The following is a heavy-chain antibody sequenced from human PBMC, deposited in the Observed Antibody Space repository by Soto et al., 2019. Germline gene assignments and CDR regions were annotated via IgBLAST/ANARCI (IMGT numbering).Heavy chain of an antibody. CDR2: ISYDGNNK. J-gene: IGHJ6*02. Sequence: QVQLVESGGGVVQPGRSLRLSCAASGFTFSSYVMHWVRQAPGKGLEWVAVISYDGNNKYYADSVKGRFTISRDNSKNTPHRQMNSLRAGDRAVYYCARAGCDGGRCYTLVGLRYGMDVWGQGTTVTVSS. D-gene: IGHD2-15*01. CDR1: GFTFSSYV. V-gene: IGHV3-30-3*01. CDR3: ARAGCDGGRCYTLVGLRYGMDV.